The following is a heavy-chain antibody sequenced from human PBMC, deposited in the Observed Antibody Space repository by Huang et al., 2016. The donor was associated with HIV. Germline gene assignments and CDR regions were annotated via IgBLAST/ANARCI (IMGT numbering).Heavy chain of an antibody. J-gene: IGHJ4*02. CDR1: GYNFTDSN. CDR2: ITPKRGGK. Sequence: QVQLVQSGAEVKNPGASVRVSCKASGYNFTDSNIHWVRQAPGQGLEWMGVITPKRGGKIDAQRFQGRITMTRDTTISTVHMDLRRIQSDDTAVYFCARDWSFGSSTSPADWGQGTLVTVSS. V-gene: IGHV1-2*02. CDR3: ARDWSFGSSTSPAD. D-gene: IGHD6-6*01.